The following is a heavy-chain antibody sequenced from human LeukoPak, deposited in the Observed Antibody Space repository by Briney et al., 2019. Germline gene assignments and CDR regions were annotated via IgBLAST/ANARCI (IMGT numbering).Heavy chain of an antibody. V-gene: IGHV3-23*01. CDR2: ISGSGDST. J-gene: IGHJ4*02. Sequence: GGSLRLSCAASGFTFSNYAMRWVRQAPGKELEWVSGISGSGDSTYYADSVKGRFTISRDNSKNTLHLQMNSLRAEDTAVYYCARRSGIAVAGAFDYWGQGTLVTVSS. CDR1: GFTFSNYA. D-gene: IGHD6-19*01. CDR3: ARRSGIAVAGAFDY.